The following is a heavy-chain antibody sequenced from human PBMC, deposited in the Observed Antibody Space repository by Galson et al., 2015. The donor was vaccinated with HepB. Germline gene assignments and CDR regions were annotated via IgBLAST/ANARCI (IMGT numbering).Heavy chain of an antibody. D-gene: IGHD4-11*01. CDR3: ARDRTLGTTADAFDI. V-gene: IGHV1-46*01. CDR2: INPSGGST. J-gene: IGHJ3*02. CDR1: GYTFTSYY. Sequence: SVKVSCKASGYTFTSYYMHWVRQAPGQGLEWMGIINPSGGSTSYAQKFQDRVTMTRDTSTSTVYMELSSLRSEDTAVYYCARDRTLGTTADAFDIWGQGTMVTVSS.